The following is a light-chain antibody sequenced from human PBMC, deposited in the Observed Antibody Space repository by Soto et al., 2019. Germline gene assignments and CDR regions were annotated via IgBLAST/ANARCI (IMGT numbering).Light chain of an antibody. CDR1: SSDVGGYNY. J-gene: IGLJ3*02. CDR3: SSYTRSNTGV. CDR2: DVN. V-gene: IGLV2-14*03. Sequence: QSVLTQPASVSGSPGQSITISCTGTSSDVGGYNYVSWYQQHPGKAPKLMIYDVNNRPSGVSNRFSGSKSGNTASLTISGLQTEDEADYYCSSYTRSNTGVFGGGTKVTVL.